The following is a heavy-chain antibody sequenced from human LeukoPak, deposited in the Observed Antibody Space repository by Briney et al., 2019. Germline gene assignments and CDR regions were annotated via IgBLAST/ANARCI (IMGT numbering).Heavy chain of an antibody. V-gene: IGHV4-59*01. CDR3: ARYIVSYPHDAFDI. CDR2: ISVGGAN. Sequence: SETLSLTCTVSGGSISTFYWNWIRQSPGKGLEWIGYISVGGANNYNPSLKSRVSISVDTSKKQFSLKLSSVTAADTAFYYCARYIVSYPHDAFDIWGQGTMVTVSS. D-gene: IGHD1-26*01. CDR1: GGSISTFY. J-gene: IGHJ3*02.